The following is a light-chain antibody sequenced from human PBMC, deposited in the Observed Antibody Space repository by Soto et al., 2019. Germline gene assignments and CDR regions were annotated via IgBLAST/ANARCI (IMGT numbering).Light chain of an antibody. V-gene: IGLV1-44*01. J-gene: IGLJ1*01. Sequence: QSVLTQPPSLFATPGQRVNISCSGSFSNIGDNAVNWYQQLPGAAPKLLIYLNDQRPSGVPDRFSGSKSGTSAFLAISGLQSEDEADYYCAAWDDSLNALFGTGTKVTVL. CDR1: FSNIGDNA. CDR2: LND. CDR3: AAWDDSLNAL.